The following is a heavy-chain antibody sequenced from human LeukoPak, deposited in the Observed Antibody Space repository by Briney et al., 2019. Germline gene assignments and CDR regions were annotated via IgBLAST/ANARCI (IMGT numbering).Heavy chain of an antibody. CDR2: ISYDGSNK. CDR1: GFTFSSYA. CDR3: ARDDGATLDY. J-gene: IGHJ4*02. D-gene: IGHD1-26*01. Sequence: SGGSLRLSCAASGFTFSSYAMSWVRQAPGKGLEWVAVISYDGSNKYYADSVKGRFTISRDNSKNTLYLQMNSLRAEDTAVYYCARDDGATLDYWGQGTLVTVSS. V-gene: IGHV3-30-3*01.